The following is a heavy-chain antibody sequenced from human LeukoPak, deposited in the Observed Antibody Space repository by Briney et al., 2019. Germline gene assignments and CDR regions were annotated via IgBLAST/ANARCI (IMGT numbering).Heavy chain of an antibody. CDR2: INHSGST. V-gene: IGHV4-34*01. Sequence: SETLSLTCAVYGGSFSGYYWSWIRQPPGKGLEWIGEINHSGSTNYNPSLKSRVTISVDTSKNQFSLKLSSVTAADTAVYYCARTVGITMVRGVIWWFDPWGQGTLVTVSS. J-gene: IGHJ5*02. CDR3: ARTVGITMVRGVIWWFDP. D-gene: IGHD3-10*01. CDR1: GGSFSGYY.